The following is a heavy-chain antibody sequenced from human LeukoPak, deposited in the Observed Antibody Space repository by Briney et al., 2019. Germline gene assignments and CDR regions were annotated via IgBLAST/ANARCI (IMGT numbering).Heavy chain of an antibody. V-gene: IGHV3-30*04. J-gene: IGHJ4*02. Sequence: GGSLRLSCAASGFTFSSYAMHWVRQAPGKGLEWVAVISYDGSKKYYADSVKGRFTISRDNSKNSLFLQMNSLRAEDTAMYYCAKGTKPVMTIPDYWGQGILVTVSS. CDR1: GFTFSSYA. CDR3: AKGTKPVMTIPDY. D-gene: IGHD1/OR15-1a*01. CDR2: ISYDGSKK.